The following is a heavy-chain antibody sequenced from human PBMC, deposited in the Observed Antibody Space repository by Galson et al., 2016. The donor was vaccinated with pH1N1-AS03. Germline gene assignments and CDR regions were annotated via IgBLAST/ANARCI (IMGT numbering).Heavy chain of an antibody. Sequence: SLRLSCAASGFTFDDYAMHWVRQAPRKGLEWVSGISWNSGSKAYSVSVKGRFTISRDNAKNSLYLQMDILRPEDTALYYCVKDFDKYTFGYGTFFDYWGQGTLVTVSS. CDR2: ISWNSGSK. CDR3: VKDFDKYTFGYGTFFDY. J-gene: IGHJ4*02. D-gene: IGHD1-14*01. CDR1: GFTFDDYA. V-gene: IGHV3-9*01.